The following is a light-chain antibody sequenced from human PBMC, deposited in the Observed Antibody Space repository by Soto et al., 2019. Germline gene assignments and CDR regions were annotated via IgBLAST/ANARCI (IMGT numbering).Light chain of an antibody. CDR3: QQYYSYPRT. Sequence: LQNTQSPSSLSASVGDRVTITCRASQTITSYLNWYQQKPGKAPKLLIYAASTLQSGVPSRFSGSGSGTDFTLTISCLQSEDFATYYCQQYYSYPRTFGQGTKVDIK. CDR1: QTITSY. V-gene: IGKV1-39*01. J-gene: IGKJ1*01. CDR2: AAS.